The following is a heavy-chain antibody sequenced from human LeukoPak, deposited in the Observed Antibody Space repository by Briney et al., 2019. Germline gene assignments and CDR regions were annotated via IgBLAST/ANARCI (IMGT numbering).Heavy chain of an antibody. Sequence: GGSLRLSCAASGFISSSYWMSWVRQAPGKGLEWVSSIHSSDSYINYADSVRGRFTISRDNAKSSLYLQMNSLRAEDTAVYYCARGVLGYGRNDAFDIWGQGTMVTVSS. CDR3: ARGVLGYGRNDAFDI. D-gene: IGHD4-23*01. CDR1: GFISSSYW. V-gene: IGHV3-21*01. CDR2: IHSSDSYI. J-gene: IGHJ3*02.